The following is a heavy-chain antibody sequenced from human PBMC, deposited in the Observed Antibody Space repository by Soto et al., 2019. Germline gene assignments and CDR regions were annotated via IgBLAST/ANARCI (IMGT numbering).Heavy chain of an antibody. J-gene: IGHJ2*01. Sequence: QVQLQESGPGLVKLSETLSLTCSVSGGSVSNASFYWTWIRQAPGTGLEYIGYIFYTGVTNYNPSLSSRVTISLDTSKNHFSLKLNSMTAADTAVYYCVRVLDSSWYADLWGRGTLVTVSS. V-gene: IGHV4-61*03. D-gene: IGHD3-22*01. CDR2: IFYTGVT. CDR1: GGSVSNASFY. CDR3: VRVLDSSWYADL.